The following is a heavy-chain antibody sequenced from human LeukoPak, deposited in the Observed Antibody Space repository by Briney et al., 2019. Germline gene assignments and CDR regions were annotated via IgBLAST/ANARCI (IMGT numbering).Heavy chain of an antibody. CDR2: IYHSGST. CDR1: GGSISSGGYS. V-gene: IGHV4-30-2*01. Sequence: TLSLTCAVSGGSISSGGYSWSWIRQPPGKGLEWIGYIYHSGSTYYNPSLKSRVTISVDRSKNQFSLKLSSVTAADTAVYYCARIYSNSDYFDYWGQGTLVTVSS. CDR3: ARIYSNSDYFDY. D-gene: IGHD4-11*01. J-gene: IGHJ4*02.